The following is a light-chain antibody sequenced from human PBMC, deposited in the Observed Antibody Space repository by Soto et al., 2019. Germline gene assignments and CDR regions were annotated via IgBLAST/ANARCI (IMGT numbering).Light chain of an antibody. CDR2: GVT. V-gene: IGLV2-14*03. J-gene: IGLJ1*01. CDR1: HNDICTYDY. Sequence: QSALTQPTSVSGSPGQSITISCTGNHNDICTYDYVSWYQQHPGRAPRLLIHGVTTRPSGISGRFSASKSGLTASLTISGLQPEDEAAYYCSSFTSNRIYVFGPGTKLTVL. CDR3: SSFTSNRIYV.